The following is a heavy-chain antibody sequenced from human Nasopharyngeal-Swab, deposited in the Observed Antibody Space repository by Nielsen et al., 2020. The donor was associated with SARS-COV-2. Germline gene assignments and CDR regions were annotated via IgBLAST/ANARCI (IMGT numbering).Heavy chain of an antibody. V-gene: IGHV3-15*01. Sequence: SCAASGFTFSNAWMSWVRQAPGKGLEWVGRIKSKTGGGTTDYAAPVKGRFTISRDDSKNTLYLQLNSLKTEDTAVYYCTTPDYGDSVPGPYYYYGMDGWGQGTTVTASS. CDR2: IKSKTGGGTT. CDR3: TTPDYGDSVPGPYYYYGMDG. D-gene: IGHD4-17*01. CDR1: GFTFSNAW. J-gene: IGHJ6*02.